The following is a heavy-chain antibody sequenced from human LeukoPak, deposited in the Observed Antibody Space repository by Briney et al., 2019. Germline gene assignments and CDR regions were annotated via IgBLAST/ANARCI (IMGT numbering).Heavy chain of an antibody. CDR1: GFTFNNYA. CDR3: AKRKDLGYCSSTSCYYYFDY. V-gene: IGHV3-23*01. Sequence: PGGSLRLSCVASGFTFNNYAMSWVRQAPGKGLEWVSANGGSGGSKYYAGSVKGRFTVSRDNSKNTLYLQMNSLRAEDTAIYYCAKRKDLGYCSSTSCYYYFDYWGQGTLVTVSS. J-gene: IGHJ4*02. CDR2: NGGSGGSK. D-gene: IGHD2-2*01.